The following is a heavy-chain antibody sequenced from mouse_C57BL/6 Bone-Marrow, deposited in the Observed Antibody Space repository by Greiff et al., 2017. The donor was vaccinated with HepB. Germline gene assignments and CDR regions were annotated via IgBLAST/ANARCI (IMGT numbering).Heavy chain of an antibody. CDR1: GFNIKDDY. V-gene: IGHV14-4*01. D-gene: IGHD2-1*01. J-gene: IGHJ3*01. CDR2: IDPENGDT. Sequence: EVKVVESGAELVRPGASVKLSCTASGFNIKDDYMHWVKQRPEQGLEWIGWIDPENGDTEYASKFQGKATITADTSSTTAYLQLSSLTSEDTAVYYGTTWDGKAWLAYWGQGTLVTVSA. CDR3: TTWDGKAWLAY.